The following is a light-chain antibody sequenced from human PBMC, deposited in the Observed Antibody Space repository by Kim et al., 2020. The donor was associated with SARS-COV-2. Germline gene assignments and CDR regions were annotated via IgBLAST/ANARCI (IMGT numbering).Light chain of an antibody. Sequence: SYELTQPPSVSVAPGKTARITCGGNNMESKSVHWYQQKPGQAPVLVVYDDSDRPSGIPERFSGSNSGNTATLTISRVEAGDEADYYCQVWDSSSDHVVFGGGTQLTVL. CDR1: NMESKS. J-gene: IGLJ2*01. CDR2: DDS. CDR3: QVWDSSSDHVV. V-gene: IGLV3-21*03.